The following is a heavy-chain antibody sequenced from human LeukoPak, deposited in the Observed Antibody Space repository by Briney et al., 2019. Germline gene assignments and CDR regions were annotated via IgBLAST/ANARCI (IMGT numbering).Heavy chain of an antibody. V-gene: IGHV3-7*01. CDR3: ATAAYNWNYYFDY. J-gene: IGHJ4*02. CDR1: GFTFSSYW. D-gene: IGHD1-7*01. Sequence: GGSLRLSCAAPGFTFSSYWMSWVRQAPGKGLEWVANIKQDGSEKYYVDSVKGRFTISRDNAKDSLYLQMNSLRAEDTAVYYCATAAYNWNYYFDYWGQGTLVSVSS. CDR2: IKQDGSEK.